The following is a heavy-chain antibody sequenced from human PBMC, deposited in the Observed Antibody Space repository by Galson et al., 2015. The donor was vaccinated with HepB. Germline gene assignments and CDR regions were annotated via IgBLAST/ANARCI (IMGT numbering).Heavy chain of an antibody. CDR1: GFNFRSYA. CDR3: ARGSGSSAYHPEGYFDL. CDR2: ISYDGNNK. Sequence: SLRLSCAASGFNFRSYAVHWVRQAPGKGLEWVAVISYDGNNKYYVDSAQGRLTTSRDNSKNTLYLQMNSLRAEDTAVYYCARGSGSSAYHPEGYFDLWGRGTLVTVSS. V-gene: IGHV3-30*04. D-gene: IGHD3-22*01. J-gene: IGHJ2*01.